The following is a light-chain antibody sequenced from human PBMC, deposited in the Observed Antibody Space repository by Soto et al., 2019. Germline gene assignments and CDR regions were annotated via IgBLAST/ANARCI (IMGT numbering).Light chain of an antibody. Sequence: EIVLTQSPATLSLYPGERATLSCRASQSVSSYLAWYQQKPSQAPRLLIYDTSIRASGIPARFSGSGSGTDFTLTISSLDPEDFAVYYCQQRSNRPLTFGQGTRLEIK. CDR1: QSVSSY. CDR2: DTS. CDR3: QQRSNRPLT. J-gene: IGKJ5*01. V-gene: IGKV3-11*01.